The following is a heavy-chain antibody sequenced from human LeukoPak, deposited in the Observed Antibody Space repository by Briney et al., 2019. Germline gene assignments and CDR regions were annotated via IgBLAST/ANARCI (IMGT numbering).Heavy chain of an antibody. D-gene: IGHD6-19*01. V-gene: IGHV3-53*01. CDR3: ASPSSGQSFDI. CDR1: GFIVSSNY. Sequence: GGSLRLSCAASGFIVSSNYMNWVRQAPGKRVEWVSVIYTGGNTYYADSVKGRFTISRDNSKNTLYLQMHSLRAEDTAVYYCASPSSGQSFDIWGQGTMVTVSS. J-gene: IGHJ3*02. CDR2: IYTGGNT.